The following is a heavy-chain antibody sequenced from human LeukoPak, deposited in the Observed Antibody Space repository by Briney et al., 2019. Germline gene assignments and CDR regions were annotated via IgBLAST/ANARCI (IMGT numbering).Heavy chain of an antibody. CDR2: INPNSGGT. V-gene: IGHV1-2*02. CDR3: ARVRYSGSYSDAFDI. CDR1: GYTFTSYY. Sequence: ASVKVSCKASGYTFTSYYMHWVRQAPGQGLEWMGWINPNSGGTNYAQKFQGRVTMTRDTSISTAYMELSRLRSDDTAVYYCARVRYSGSYSDAFDIWGQGTMVTVSS. J-gene: IGHJ3*02. D-gene: IGHD1-26*01.